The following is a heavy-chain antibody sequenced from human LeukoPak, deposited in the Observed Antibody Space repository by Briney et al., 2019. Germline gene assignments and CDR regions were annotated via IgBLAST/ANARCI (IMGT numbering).Heavy chain of an antibody. V-gene: IGHV3-23*01. Sequence: PGGSLRLSCAASGFTFDSYGMTWVRQAPGKGLEWVSIISGTGATTYYADSVGGRFTISRDNSKNTMYLQMSGLRADDTAVYYCAKDLSGGIIMPRGVVSEGFDYWGRGTLVTVSS. D-gene: IGHD3-10*01. CDR3: AKDLSGGIIMPRGVVSEGFDY. CDR1: GFTFDSYG. CDR2: ISGTGATT. J-gene: IGHJ4*02.